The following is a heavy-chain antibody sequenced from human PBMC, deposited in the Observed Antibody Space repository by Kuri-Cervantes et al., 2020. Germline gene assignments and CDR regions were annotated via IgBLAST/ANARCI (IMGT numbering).Heavy chain of an antibody. CDR2: INWNSDNI. Sequence: GGSLRLSCGASGFSFDDFAMHWVRQAPGKGLEWVSGINWNSDNIDYADSVRGRFTISRDNSQNSVYLQMNSLRREDTALYYCAKDRRSLLWFGELSVRGAFDVWGRGTMVTVSS. CDR1: GFSFDDFA. V-gene: IGHV3-9*01. J-gene: IGHJ3*01. CDR3: AKDRRSLLWFGELSVRGAFDV. D-gene: IGHD3-10*01.